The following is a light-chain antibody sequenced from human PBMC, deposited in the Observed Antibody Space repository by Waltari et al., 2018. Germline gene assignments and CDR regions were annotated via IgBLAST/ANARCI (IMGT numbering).Light chain of an antibody. CDR2: ADK. CDR3: GTWDSTLSTYV. Sequence: QSVLTHPPSVSATTGQTVNISCSGSNPNLGFLYVSGYQQFPGTAHKLLIYADKKRPSQIPDRFSGSKSGTSATLGITGLQAGDEADYYCGTWDSTLSTYVYGTGTRLTVL. CDR1: NPNLGFLY. V-gene: IGLV1-51*01. J-gene: IGLJ1*01.